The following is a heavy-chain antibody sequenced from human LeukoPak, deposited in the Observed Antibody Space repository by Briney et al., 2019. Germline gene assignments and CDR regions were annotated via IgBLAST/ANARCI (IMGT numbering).Heavy chain of an antibody. V-gene: IGHV3-74*01. Sequence: GGSLRLSCAASGFSFSIYWMYWVRQVPGKGLVWVSRINPDGSTTNYADSVKGRFTISRDNAKNSLYLQMNSLRDEDTAVYYCARAFGLTDYWGQGTLVTVSS. CDR1: GFSFSIYW. CDR3: ARAFGLTDY. D-gene: IGHD3/OR15-3a*01. CDR2: INPDGSTT. J-gene: IGHJ4*02.